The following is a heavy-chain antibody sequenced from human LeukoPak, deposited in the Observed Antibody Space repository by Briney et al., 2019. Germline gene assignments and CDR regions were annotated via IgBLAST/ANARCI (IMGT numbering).Heavy chain of an antibody. Sequence: SETLSLTCTVSGGSISSRSYYWGWIRQPPGKGLEWIGSIYYSGSTYYNPSLKSRVTISVDTSKNQFSLKLSSVTAADTAVYYCARRELYGSGSYYSFDYWGQGTLVTVSS. CDR1: GGSISSRSYY. D-gene: IGHD3-10*01. CDR2: IYYSGST. V-gene: IGHV4-39*01. J-gene: IGHJ4*02. CDR3: ARRELYGSGSYYSFDY.